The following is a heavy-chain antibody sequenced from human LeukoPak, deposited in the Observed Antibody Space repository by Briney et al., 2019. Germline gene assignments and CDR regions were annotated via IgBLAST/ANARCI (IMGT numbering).Heavy chain of an antibody. CDR1: GYSISSGYY. Sequence: SETLSLTCTVSGYSISSGYYWGWIRQPPGKGLEWIGTIYHSGNIYYNPSLKSRVTISLGTSKNQFSLKLSSVTAADTAVYYCARTDPTNWGPALIDYWGQGTLVTVSS. CDR2: IYHSGNI. V-gene: IGHV4-38-2*02. D-gene: IGHD7-27*01. J-gene: IGHJ4*02. CDR3: ARTDPTNWGPALIDY.